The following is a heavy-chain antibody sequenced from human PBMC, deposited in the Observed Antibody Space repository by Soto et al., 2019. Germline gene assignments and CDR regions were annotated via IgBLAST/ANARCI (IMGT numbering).Heavy chain of an antibody. J-gene: IGHJ6*02. D-gene: IGHD6-13*01. CDR3: ASSAGMDHLLNYYGLNV. CDR1: GGTFTSTA. V-gene: IGHV1-69*01. Sequence: QVLLVQSSAEVKKPGSSVKVSCKASGGTFTSTAFSWVRQAPGQGLEWMGGIIPVLGTPNYAQKFQARLTVTADASTTTVHMEVSSLRSDDTAVYYCASSAGMDHLLNYYGLNVWGQGTTVTVSS. CDR2: IIPVLGTP.